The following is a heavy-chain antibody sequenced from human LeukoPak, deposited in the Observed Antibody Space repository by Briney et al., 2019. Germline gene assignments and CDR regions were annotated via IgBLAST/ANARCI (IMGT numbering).Heavy chain of an antibody. Sequence: GGSLRLSCAASGFTFSSYAMHWVRQAPGKGLEWVAVISYDGSNKYYADSVKGRFTISRDNSKNTPYLQMNSLRAEDTAVYYCARGALVAVAGTKYFDYWGQGTLVTVSS. D-gene: IGHD6-19*01. CDR3: ARGALVAVAGTKYFDY. J-gene: IGHJ4*02. V-gene: IGHV3-30-3*01. CDR2: ISYDGSNK. CDR1: GFTFSSYA.